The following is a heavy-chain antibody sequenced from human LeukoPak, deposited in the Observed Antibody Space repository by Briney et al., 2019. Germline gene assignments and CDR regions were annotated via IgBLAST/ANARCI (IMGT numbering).Heavy chain of an antibody. Sequence: PGGSLRLSCAACGFTVSSNYMSWVRQAPGKGLEWVSVIYSGGSTYYADSVKGRFTISRHNSKNTLYLQMNSLRAEDTAVYYCAASSGWYYYYGMDVWGQGTTVTVSS. CDR1: GFTVSSNY. V-gene: IGHV3-53*04. CDR3: AASSGWYYYYGMDV. D-gene: IGHD6-19*01. J-gene: IGHJ6*02. CDR2: IYSGGST.